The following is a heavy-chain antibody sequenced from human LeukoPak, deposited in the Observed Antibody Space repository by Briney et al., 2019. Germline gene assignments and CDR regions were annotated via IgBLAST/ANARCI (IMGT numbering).Heavy chain of an antibody. D-gene: IGHD3-10*01. CDR3: AKEDGNYGSGRYYYFDY. J-gene: IGHJ4*02. V-gene: IGHV3-23*01. CDR1: GFTFSTYA. Sequence: GGSLRLSCAASGFTFSTYAMNWVRQSPEKGLEWVSVIDGGGSTTFYANSAKGRFTISRDNSRNTLYLQMNSLRADDTAVYYCAKEDGNYGSGRYYYFDYWGQGTLVTVSS. CDR2: IDGGGSTT.